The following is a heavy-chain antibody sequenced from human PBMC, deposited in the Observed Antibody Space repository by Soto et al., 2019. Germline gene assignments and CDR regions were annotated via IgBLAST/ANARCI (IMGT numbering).Heavy chain of an antibody. CDR1: GGSFSGSY. CDR2: INHSGST. CDR3: AREKITGLFDY. J-gene: IGHJ4*02. D-gene: IGHD2-8*02. Sequence: QVQRQQWGAGLLKPSENLSLTCAVYGGSFSGSYWTWIRQPPGTGLEWIGEINHSGSTNYNQSLKIRVTISVDTTKNQFSLKLTSVTAADTAEYYCAREKITGLFDYWGQGTLVTVSS. V-gene: IGHV4-34*01.